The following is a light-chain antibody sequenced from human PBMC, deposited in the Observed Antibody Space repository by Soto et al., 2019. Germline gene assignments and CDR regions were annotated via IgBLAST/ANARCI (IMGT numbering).Light chain of an antibody. Sequence: DIVMTQSPDSLAVSLGERATINCKSSQSVLYSSNNKNYLAWYQQKPGQPPKLLIYWASTRESGVPDRSSGTGSGKDFTLTISSLQAEDVAVYYCQQYYRPWTFGQGTKVEIK. V-gene: IGKV4-1*01. CDR1: QSVLYSSNNKNY. CDR3: QQYYRPWT. CDR2: WAS. J-gene: IGKJ1*01.